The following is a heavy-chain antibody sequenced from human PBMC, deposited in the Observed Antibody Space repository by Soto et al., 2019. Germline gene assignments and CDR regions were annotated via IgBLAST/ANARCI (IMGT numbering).Heavy chain of an antibody. CDR3: ARGGIAAAGHNWFDP. D-gene: IGHD6-13*01. CDR2: IYYSGST. J-gene: IGHJ5*02. V-gene: IGHV4-31*03. CDR1: GGSISSGGYY. Sequence: QVQLQESGPGLVKPSQTLSLTCTVSGGSISSGGYYWSWIRQHPGKGLEWIGYIYYSGSTYYNPSLRSRVTISVDTSKNQFSLKLSSVTAADTAVYYCARGGIAAAGHNWFDPWGQGTLVTVSS.